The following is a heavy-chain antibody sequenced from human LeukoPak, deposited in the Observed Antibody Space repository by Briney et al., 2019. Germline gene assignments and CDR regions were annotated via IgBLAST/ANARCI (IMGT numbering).Heavy chain of an antibody. V-gene: IGHV1-18*01. J-gene: IGHJ4*02. Sequence: ASVKVSCKASGYTFTSYGISWVRQAPGQRLEWMGWISAYNGNTNYAQKLQGRVTMTTDTSTSTAYMELRSLRSDDTAVYYCARDHCTNGLCYFYYWGQGTLVTVSS. CDR1: GYTFTSYG. D-gene: IGHD2-8*01. CDR2: ISAYNGNT. CDR3: ARDHCTNGLCYFYY.